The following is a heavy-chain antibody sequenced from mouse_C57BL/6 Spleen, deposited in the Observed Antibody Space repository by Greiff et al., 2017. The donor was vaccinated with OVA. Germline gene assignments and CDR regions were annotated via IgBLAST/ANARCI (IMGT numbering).Heavy chain of an antibody. J-gene: IGHJ1*03. CDR2: IYPGSGST. CDR3: ARSPGYFDV. Sequence: QVQLQQPGAELVKPGASVKMSCKASGYTFTSYWITWVKPRPGQGLEWIGDIYPGSGSTNYNEKFKSKATLTVDTSSSTAYMQLSSLTSEYSAVYYCARSPGYFDVWGTGTTVTVSS. CDR1: GYTFTSYW. V-gene: IGHV1-55*01.